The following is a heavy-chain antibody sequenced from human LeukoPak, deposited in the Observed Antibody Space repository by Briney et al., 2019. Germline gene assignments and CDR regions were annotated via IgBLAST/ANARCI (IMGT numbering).Heavy chain of an antibody. CDR2: IYPGGIS. Sequence: SETLSLTCTASGGSISNYYWGWIRQPAGKGLEWIGRIYPGGISSYNPSLKSRATMSVDTSKNQFSLTLSSVTAADTAVYYCAREAGSWYSETSYYFDFWGQGTLVTVSS. V-gene: IGHV4-4*07. CDR1: GGSISNYY. J-gene: IGHJ4*02. D-gene: IGHD6-13*01. CDR3: AREAGSWYSETSYYFDF.